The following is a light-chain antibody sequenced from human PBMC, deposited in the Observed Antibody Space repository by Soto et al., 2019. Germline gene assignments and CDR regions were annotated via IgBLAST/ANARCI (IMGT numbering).Light chain of an antibody. V-gene: IGLV2-14*01. CDR1: SGDVGGYNY. Sequence: QSVLTQPASVSGSPGQSITISCTGTSGDVGGYNYVSWYQKHAGKAHKLIIYEVSNRPAGVSDRFSGSKSGNTASLTISGLQAEDEADYYCSSYTGSTSLVFGAGTKLTVL. CDR3: SSYTGSTSLV. J-gene: IGLJ3*02. CDR2: EVS.